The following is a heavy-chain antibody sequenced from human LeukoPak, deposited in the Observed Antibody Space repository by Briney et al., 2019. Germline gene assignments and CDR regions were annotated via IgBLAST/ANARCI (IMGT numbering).Heavy chain of an antibody. J-gene: IGHJ3*02. V-gene: IGHV1-46*01. Sequence: GASVKVSCKASGYTFTSYYMHWVRQAPGQGLEWMGIINPSGGNTRYAQKFQGRVTMTRDTSTSTVYMELSSLRSEDTAVYYCARGPADDSSGYYSSDGAFDIWGQGTMVTVPS. CDR1: GYTFTSYY. D-gene: IGHD3-22*01. CDR3: ARGPADDSSGYYSSDGAFDI. CDR2: INPSGGNT.